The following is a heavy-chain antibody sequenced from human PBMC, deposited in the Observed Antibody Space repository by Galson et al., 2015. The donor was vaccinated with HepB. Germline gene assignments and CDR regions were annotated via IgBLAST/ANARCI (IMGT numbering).Heavy chain of an antibody. CDR1: GFTFSDYY. V-gene: IGHV3-11*06. J-gene: IGHJ4*02. CDR3: ARVADADYGDHSHFDS. Sequence: SLRLSCAASGFTFSDYYMSWIRQAPGKGLELISYISQSGTYTNYADSVKGRFTISRDNAQNSLYLQINSLRAEDTAVYYCARVADADYGDHSHFDSWGQGTLVTVSS. D-gene: IGHD4-17*01. CDR2: ISQSGTYT.